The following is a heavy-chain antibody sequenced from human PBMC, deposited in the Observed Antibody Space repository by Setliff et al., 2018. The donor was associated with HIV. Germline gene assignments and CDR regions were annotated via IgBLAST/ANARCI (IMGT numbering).Heavy chain of an antibody. Sequence: ASVKVSCKASGGAFSSYALSWVRQAPGQGLEWMGWISVYNGNTNYAEKFQGRVTMTTDTSTSTAYMGLRSLRADDTALYYCARVPRTGPLDYWGQGTLVTVSS. CDR1: GGAFSSYA. J-gene: IGHJ4*02. V-gene: IGHV1-18*01. CDR3: ARVPRTGPLDY. CDR2: ISVYNGNT.